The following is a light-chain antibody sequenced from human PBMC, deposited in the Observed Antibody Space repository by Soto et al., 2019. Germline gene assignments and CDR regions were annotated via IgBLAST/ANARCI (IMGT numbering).Light chain of an antibody. CDR3: QQYGSSTWT. CDR1: QSISSGY. J-gene: IGKJ1*01. Sequence: EIVLTQSPGTLSLSPGERATLSCRASQSISSGYLAWYQHKPGQAPRLLLYGASSRATGIPDRFTGSGSGRDFTLTISRLEPKDFAVYYCQQYGSSTWTFGQGTKVEVK. V-gene: IGKV3-20*01. CDR2: GAS.